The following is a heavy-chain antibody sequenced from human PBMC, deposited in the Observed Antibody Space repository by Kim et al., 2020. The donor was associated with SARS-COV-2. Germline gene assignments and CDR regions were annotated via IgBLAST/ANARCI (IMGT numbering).Heavy chain of an antibody. D-gene: IGHD6-6*01. V-gene: IGHV1-3*01. J-gene: IGHJ2*01. Sequence: QKFPGGVTITRDTSASTAYMELSSLRSEDTAVYYCARDVAARTPYWYFDLWGRGTLVTVSS. CDR3: ARDVAARTPYWYFDL.